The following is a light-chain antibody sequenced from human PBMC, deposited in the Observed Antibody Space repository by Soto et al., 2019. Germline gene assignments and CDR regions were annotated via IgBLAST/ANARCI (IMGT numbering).Light chain of an antibody. CDR2: GAS. V-gene: IGKV3D-20*02. J-gene: IGKJ1*01. Sequence: EIVLTQSPCTLSLSPGDGATLSCRASQSVSSGYLAWYQQKPGQAPRLLIYGASRRATGIPDRFSGSGSGTDFTLSISRLEPEDFAVYYCQQRSNWPPRGTFGQGTKVDIK. CDR1: QSVSSGY. CDR3: QQRSNWPPRGT.